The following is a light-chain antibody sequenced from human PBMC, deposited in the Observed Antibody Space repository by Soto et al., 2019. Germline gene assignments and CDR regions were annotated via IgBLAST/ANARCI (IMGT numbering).Light chain of an antibody. Sequence: DIQMTQSPSSLSSSVGDRVTITCRATQSISNYLNWYQQKPGKAPQLLISAASNLRSGAPSRFSGSGSGTYYTLIITSLQPEDFAIYYCQQSYKTPLTFGGGTKVEIK. CDR1: QSISNY. V-gene: IGKV1-39*01. CDR3: QQSYKTPLT. CDR2: AAS. J-gene: IGKJ4*01.